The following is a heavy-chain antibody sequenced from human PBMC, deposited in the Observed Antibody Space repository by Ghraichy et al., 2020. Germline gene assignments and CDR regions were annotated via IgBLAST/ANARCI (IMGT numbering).Heavy chain of an antibody. CDR1: GFTFSSYA. Sequence: GESLNISCAASGFTFSSYAMSWVRQAPGKGLEWVSAISGSGGSTYYADSVKGRFTISRDNSKNTLYLQMNSLRAEDTAVYYCAKRATVTYYFEYWGQGTLVTVSS. CDR3: AKRATVTYYFEY. CDR2: ISGSGGST. D-gene: IGHD4-17*01. V-gene: IGHV3-23*01. J-gene: IGHJ4*02.